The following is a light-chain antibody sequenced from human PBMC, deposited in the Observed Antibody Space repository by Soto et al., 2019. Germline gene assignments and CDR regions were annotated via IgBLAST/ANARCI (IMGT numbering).Light chain of an antibody. CDR2: EVS. CDR3: SSYAGGNNLL. Sequence: QSALTQPASVSGSPGQSITISCTGTSSDVGGYNYVSWCQQHPGKAPKLTIYEVSKRPSGVPDRFSGSKSGNTASLTVSGLQAEDEADYYCSSYAGGNNLLFGGGTKVTVL. V-gene: IGLV2-8*01. CDR1: SSDVGGYNY. J-gene: IGLJ2*01.